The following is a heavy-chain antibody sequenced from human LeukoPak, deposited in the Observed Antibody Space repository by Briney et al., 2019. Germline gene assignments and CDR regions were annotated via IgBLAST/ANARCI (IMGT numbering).Heavy chain of an antibody. J-gene: IGHJ4*02. V-gene: IGHV3-30*04. CDR2: ISYDGSNK. CDR1: GFTFSSYA. Sequence: QAGGSLRLSCAASGFTFSSYAMHWVRQAPGKGLEWVAVISYDGSNKYYADSVKGRFTISRDNSKNTLYLQMNSLRAEDTAVYYCAKDQGQWLVLYYWGQGTLVTVSS. CDR3: AKDQGQWLVLYY. D-gene: IGHD6-19*01.